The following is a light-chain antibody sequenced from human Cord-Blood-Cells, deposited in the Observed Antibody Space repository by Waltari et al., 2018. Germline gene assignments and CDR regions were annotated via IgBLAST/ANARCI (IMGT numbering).Light chain of an antibody. Sequence: QSALTQPPSVSGSPGQSLTLSCPGTHSYLGCYNYVPWYQQHPGKAPKLMIYDVSNRPSGVSNRFSGSKSGNTASLTISGLQAEDEADYYCSSYTSSSTRVFGGGTKLTVL. CDR3: SSYTSSSTRV. J-gene: IGLJ3*02. V-gene: IGLV2-14*03. CDR2: DVS. CDR1: HSYLGCYNY.